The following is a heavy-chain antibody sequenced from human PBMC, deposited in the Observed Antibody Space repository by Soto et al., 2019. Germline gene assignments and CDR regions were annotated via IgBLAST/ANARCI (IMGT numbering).Heavy chain of an antibody. D-gene: IGHD4-4*01. CDR1: SASISSSY. V-gene: IGHV4-59*01. Sequence: SETLSLTSTVSSASISSSYWSCIRQPPGGGLQWIGYTRYTGYTDYTRSLESRVTISGDTSKNQFSLSLTSVTAADTAVYYCTRGPATVTTNPNNYYYHMDVWGPGTTVTVSS. J-gene: IGHJ6*02. CDR3: TRGPATVTTNPNNYYYHMDV. CDR2: TRYTGYT.